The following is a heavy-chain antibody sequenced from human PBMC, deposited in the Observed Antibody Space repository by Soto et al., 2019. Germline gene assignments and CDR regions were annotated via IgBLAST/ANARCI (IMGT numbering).Heavy chain of an antibody. Sequence: SVKVSCPTLGYTLTRYGINWVRQAPGRGLEWMGWINPGNGNTKYSQQFQGRCIIDRDTSASTAYMELRSLRSEDTAVYYCARGGYFDSSNYLGYWGLGTLVTVYS. CDR3: ARGGYFDSSNYLGY. CDR1: GYTLTRYG. D-gene: IGHD3-22*01. CDR2: INPGNGNT. J-gene: IGHJ4*02. V-gene: IGHV1-3*01.